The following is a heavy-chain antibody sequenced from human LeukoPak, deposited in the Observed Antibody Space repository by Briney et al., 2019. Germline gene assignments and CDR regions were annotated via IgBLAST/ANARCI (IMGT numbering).Heavy chain of an antibody. Sequence: SETLSLTCTVSGGSISSYYWSWIRQPPGKGLVWIGYIYYSGSTNYNPSLKSRVTISVDTSKNQFSLKLSSVTAADTAVYYCAGTTTARPFDPWGQGTLVTVSS. V-gene: IGHV4-59*01. D-gene: IGHD1-1*01. J-gene: IGHJ5*02. CDR3: AGTTTARPFDP. CDR1: GGSISSYY. CDR2: IYYSGST.